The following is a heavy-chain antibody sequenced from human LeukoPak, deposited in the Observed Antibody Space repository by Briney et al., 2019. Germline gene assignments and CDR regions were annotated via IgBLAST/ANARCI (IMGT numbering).Heavy chain of an antibody. D-gene: IGHD5-24*01. CDR1: GFTFSSYA. CDR3: AKSMAAYYYYGMDV. CDR2: ISGSGGST. J-gene: IGHJ6*02. V-gene: IGHV3-23*01. Sequence: GGSLRLSCAASGFTFSSYAMNWVRQAPGKGLEWVSSISGSGGSTYRADSVKGRFSISRDNSKNTLYLQMNSLRAEDTAVYYCAKSMAAYYYYGMDVWGQGTTVTVSS.